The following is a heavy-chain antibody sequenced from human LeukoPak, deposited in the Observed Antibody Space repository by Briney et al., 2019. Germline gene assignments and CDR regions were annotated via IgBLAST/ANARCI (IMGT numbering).Heavy chain of an antibody. Sequence: GGSLRLSCAASGFTFSTFAMIWVRQPPGKGLEWVSSIFPSGGEIHYADSVRGRFTISRDNSKSILSPQMNSLRAEDTAVYYCARDHNEVPAAITAYWGQGTLVTVSS. CDR1: GFTFSTFA. J-gene: IGHJ4*02. CDR2: IFPSGGEI. CDR3: ARDHNEVPAAITAY. V-gene: IGHV3-23*01. D-gene: IGHD2-2*01.